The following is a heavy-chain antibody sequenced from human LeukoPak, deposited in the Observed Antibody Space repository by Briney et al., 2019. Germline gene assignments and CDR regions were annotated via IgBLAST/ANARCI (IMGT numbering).Heavy chain of an antibody. CDR2: IYHTGST. D-gene: IGHD7-27*01. CDR3: ASRKLGNDY. V-gene: IGHV4-38-2*02. J-gene: IGHJ4*02. CDR1: GYSISSGYY. Sequence: SETLSLTCTVSGYSISSGYYWGWIRQSPGKGMEWIGYIYHTGSTSYSPSLKSRVTISADTSQNQFSLKLSSVTAADTAVYYCASRKLGNDYWGQGTLVTVSS.